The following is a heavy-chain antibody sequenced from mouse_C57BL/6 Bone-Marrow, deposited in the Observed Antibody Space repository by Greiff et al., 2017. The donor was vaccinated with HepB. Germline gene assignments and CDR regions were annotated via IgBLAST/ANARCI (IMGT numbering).Heavy chain of an antibody. CDR3: ARSGSRGAMDY. J-gene: IGHJ4*01. V-gene: IGHV7-3*01. CDR2: IRNKANGYTT. D-gene: IGHD1-1*01. CDR1: GFTFTDYY. Sequence: DVHLVESGGGLVQPGGSLSLSCAASGFTFTDYYMSWVRQPPGKALEWLGFIRNKANGYTTEYSASVKGRFTISRDNSQSILYLQMNALRAEDSATYYCARSGSRGAMDYWGQGTSVTVSS.